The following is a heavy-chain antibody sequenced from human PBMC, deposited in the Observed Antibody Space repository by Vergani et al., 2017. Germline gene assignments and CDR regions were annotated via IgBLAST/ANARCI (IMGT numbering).Heavy chain of an antibody. CDR2: IYYSGST. D-gene: IGHD5-12*01. CDR3: ARDRGYSGYDYGGWFDP. Sequence: QVQLQESGPGLVKPSETLSLTCTVSGGSISSYYWSWIRQPPGKGLEWIGYIYYSGSTNYNPSLKSRVTISVDTSKNQFSLKLSSVTAADTAVYYCARDRGYSGYDYGGWFDPWGQGTLVTVSS. J-gene: IGHJ5*02. V-gene: IGHV4-59*12. CDR1: GGSISSYY.